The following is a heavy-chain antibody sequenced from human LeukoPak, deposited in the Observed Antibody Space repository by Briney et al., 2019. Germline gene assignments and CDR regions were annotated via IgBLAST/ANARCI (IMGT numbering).Heavy chain of an antibody. J-gene: IGHJ4*02. CDR2: IIPIFGTA. Sequence: SVKVSCKASGGTLSSYAISWVRQAPGQGLEWMGGIIPIFGTANYAQKFQGRVTITADESTSTAYMELSSLRSEDTAVYYCASFPGPCGDCYFDYWGQGTLVTVSS. CDR3: ASFPGPCGDCYFDY. V-gene: IGHV1-69*13. CDR1: GGTLSSYA. D-gene: IGHD2-21*02.